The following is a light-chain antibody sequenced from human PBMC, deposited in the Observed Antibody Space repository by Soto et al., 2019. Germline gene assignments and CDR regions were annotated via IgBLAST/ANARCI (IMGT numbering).Light chain of an antibody. CDR3: QQRSNWPPIT. CDR2: DAS. CDR1: QSVSSY. V-gene: IGKV3-11*01. Sequence: EIVVTQSPCTLSLSAGERATLSCRASQSVSSYLAWYQQKPGQAPRLLIYDASNRATGIPARFSGSGSGTDFTLTISSLEPEDFAVYYCQQRSNWPPITSGQGTRLEIK. J-gene: IGKJ5*01.